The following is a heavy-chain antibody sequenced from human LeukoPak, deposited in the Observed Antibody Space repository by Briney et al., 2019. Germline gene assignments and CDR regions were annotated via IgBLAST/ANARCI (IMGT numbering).Heavy chain of an antibody. J-gene: IGHJ5*02. D-gene: IGHD3-3*01. V-gene: IGHV3-23*01. CDR1: GFTLSSFA. CDR3: AKDLRPGITLFGWFDP. Sequence: PGGSLRLSCAASGFTLSSFAMSWVRQAPGKGLEWVSALSGSCVSTYYADSVKGRFTISRDNSKNTLYLQMSSLRAEDTAVYSCAKDLRPGITLFGWFDPWGQGTLVTVSS. CDR2: LSGSCVST.